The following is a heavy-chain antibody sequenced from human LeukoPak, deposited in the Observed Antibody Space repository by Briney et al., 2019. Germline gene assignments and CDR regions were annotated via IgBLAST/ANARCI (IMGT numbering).Heavy chain of an antibody. J-gene: IGHJ4*02. CDR2: ISIGGNIK. Sequence: GGSLRLSCAASGFAFSTYTMHWVRQAPGKGLEWVAVISIGGNIKYYTDSVKGRFTISRDNSKNTLYLQMNSLRPEDTAVYYCARDIGVNMIWGQGTLVTVSS. CDR3: ARDIGVNMI. CDR1: GFAFSTYT. V-gene: IGHV3-30*04. D-gene: IGHD3-22*01.